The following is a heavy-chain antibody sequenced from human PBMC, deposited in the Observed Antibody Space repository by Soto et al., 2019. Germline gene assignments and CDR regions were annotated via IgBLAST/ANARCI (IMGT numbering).Heavy chain of an antibody. CDR1: GFTFSSYG. D-gene: IGHD3-22*01. J-gene: IGHJ6*02. CDR2: ISYDGSNK. CDR3: AKDEGYYDSSGTHAMHV. Sequence: PGGSLRLCCAASGFTFSSYGMHWVRQAPGKGLEWVAVISYDGSNKYYADSVKGRFTISRDNSKNTLYLQMNSLRAEDTAVYYCAKDEGYYDSSGTHAMHVWGQGTTVTVSS. V-gene: IGHV3-30*18.